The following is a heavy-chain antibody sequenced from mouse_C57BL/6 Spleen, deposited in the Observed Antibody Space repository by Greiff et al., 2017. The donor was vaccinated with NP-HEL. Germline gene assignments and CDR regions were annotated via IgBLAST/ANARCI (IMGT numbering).Heavy chain of an antibody. CDR2: ISYDGSN. CDR1: GYSITSGYY. J-gene: IGHJ2*01. CDR3: ARDPDGNYDY. Sequence: VQLQQSGPGLVKPSQSLSLTCSVTGYSITSGYYWNWIRQFPGNKLEWMGYISYDGSNNYNPSLENRISITRDTSKNQFFLKLNSVTTEDTATYYCARDPDGNYDYWGQGTTLTVSS. D-gene: IGHD2-1*01. V-gene: IGHV3-6*01.